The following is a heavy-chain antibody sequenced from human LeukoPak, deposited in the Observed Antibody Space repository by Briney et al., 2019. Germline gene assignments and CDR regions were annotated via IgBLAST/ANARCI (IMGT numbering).Heavy chain of an antibody. J-gene: IGHJ4*02. CDR3: ARDWPAARYFDY. D-gene: IGHD2-2*01. CDR2: IFYSGST. V-gene: IGHV4-59*01. CDR1: AGSISSYY. Sequence: PSQCLSLACSVSAGSISSYYWGWIRQPPGKGLGYIGYIFYSGSTHYNPCLKSRVTMSVDTHKNQFSLKLSSVTAADTAVYYCARDWPAARYFDYWGQGTLVTVSS.